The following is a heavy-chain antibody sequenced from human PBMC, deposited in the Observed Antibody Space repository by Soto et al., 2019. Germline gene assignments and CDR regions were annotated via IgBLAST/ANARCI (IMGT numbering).Heavy chain of an antibody. CDR1: VDSITTYY. V-gene: IGHV4-4*07. J-gene: IGHJ6*02. Sequence: SETLSLTCTVSVDSITTYYWSWIRQPAGKGLEWIGRIDASGNTNYNPSLNSRVTMSIDTCKKQFSLKLTSVTAADTAIYYCARYSNNWFQTEGMDVWGQGTTVTVSS. CDR3: ARYSNNWFQTEGMDV. CDR2: IDASGNT. D-gene: IGHD6-13*01.